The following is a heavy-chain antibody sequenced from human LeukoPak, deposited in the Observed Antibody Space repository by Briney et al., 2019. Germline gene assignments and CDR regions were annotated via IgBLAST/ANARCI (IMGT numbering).Heavy chain of an antibody. Sequence: GASVKVSCKASGSTFTRYYMHWVRQAPGQGLEWMGWINPDSGGTNYAQKFQGRVTMTRDTSISTVYMELSRLRSDDTAVYYCAREQAGFDYWGQGTLVTVSS. V-gene: IGHV1-2*02. CDR3: AREQAGFDY. D-gene: IGHD6-13*01. CDR1: GSTFTRYY. CDR2: INPDSGGT. J-gene: IGHJ4*02.